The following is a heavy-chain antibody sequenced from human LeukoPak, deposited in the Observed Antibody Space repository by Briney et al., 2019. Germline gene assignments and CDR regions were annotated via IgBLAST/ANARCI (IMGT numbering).Heavy chain of an antibody. CDR3: ARDATIAAPLMS. Sequence: PSETLSLTCTVSGSSINTPYYWAWIRQPPGEGLEWVGNIFHGVTTFYNPSLMNRVDISVATSKNEFSLKLTSVTAADPAVYYCARDATIAAPLMSWGQGTLVIVSS. CDR2: IFHGVTT. CDR1: GSSINTPYY. D-gene: IGHD6-13*01. J-gene: IGHJ4*02. V-gene: IGHV4-38-2*02.